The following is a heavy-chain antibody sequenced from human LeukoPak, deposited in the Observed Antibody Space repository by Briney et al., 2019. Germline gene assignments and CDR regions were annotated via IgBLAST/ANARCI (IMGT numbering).Heavy chain of an antibody. V-gene: IGHV1-24*01. J-gene: IGHJ4*02. Sequence: ASVKVSCKVSGYTLTELSMHWVRQAPGKGLEWMGGFDPEDGETIYAQKFQGRVTMTEDTSTDTAYMELSSLRSEDTAVYYCATGVPPLSGSGYYYELHYWGQGTLVTVSS. D-gene: IGHD3-22*01. CDR2: FDPEDGET. CDR1: GYTLTELS. CDR3: ATGVPPLSGSGYYYELHY.